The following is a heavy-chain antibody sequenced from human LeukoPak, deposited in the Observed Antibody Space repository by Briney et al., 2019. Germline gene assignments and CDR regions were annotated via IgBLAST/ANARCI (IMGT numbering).Heavy chain of an antibody. D-gene: IGHD4-17*01. J-gene: IGHJ4*02. V-gene: IGHV1-69*01. CDR1: GGTFSSYA. CDR2: IIPIFGTA. CDR3: ARTVLQDNYGDYGDY. Sequence: SVKVSCKASGGTFSSYAISWVRQAPGQGLEWMGGIIPIFGTANYAQKFQGRVTITADESTSTAYMELSSLRSEDTAVYYCARTVLQDNYGDYGDYWGQGTLVTVSS.